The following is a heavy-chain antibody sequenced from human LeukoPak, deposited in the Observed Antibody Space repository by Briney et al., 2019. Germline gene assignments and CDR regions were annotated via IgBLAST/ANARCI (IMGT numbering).Heavy chain of an antibody. J-gene: IGHJ4*02. CDR3: ARESRDSKDGYNFDY. CDR2: TSSSSYI. V-gene: IGHV3-21*01. D-gene: IGHD5-24*01. Sequence: GGSLRLSCAASGFTFSSYSMNWVRQAPGKGLEWVSSTSSSSYIYYADSVKGRFTISRDNAKNSLYLQMNSLRAEDTAVYYCARESRDSKDGYNFDYWGQGTLVTVSS. CDR1: GFTFSSYS.